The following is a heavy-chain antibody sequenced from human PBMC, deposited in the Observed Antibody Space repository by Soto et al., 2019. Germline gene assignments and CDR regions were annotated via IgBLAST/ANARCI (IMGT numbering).Heavy chain of an antibody. V-gene: IGHV4-30-4*01. J-gene: IGHJ4*02. CDR1: GGSVTSDEDY. D-gene: IGHD5-18*01. CDR3: ATESGSTYGYFDY. Sequence: SETLSLTCSVSGGSVTSDEDYWSWVRQSPGKGLEWIGYISNSGSTGYNPSLKTRLLMSVYRSKNQFTLRLTSVTAADTAVYFCATESGSTYGYFDYWGQGTQVTVSS. CDR2: ISNSGST.